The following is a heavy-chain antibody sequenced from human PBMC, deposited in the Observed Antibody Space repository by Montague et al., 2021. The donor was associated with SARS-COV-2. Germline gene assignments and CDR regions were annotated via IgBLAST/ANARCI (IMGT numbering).Heavy chain of an antibody. V-gene: IGHV4-34*01. D-gene: IGHD3-10*01. J-gene: IGHJ4*02. CDR2: INHRGTT. Sequence: SETLSLTCAVYGGSFSVSGYYWSWIRQPQGKGLEWIGEINHRGTTTNNPSLKSRVTMSVDTSKNQFSLKLSSVTAADTAVYYCARGARQGYGFRLGSFDYWGQGTLVTVSS. CDR3: ARGARQGYGFRLGSFDY. CDR1: GGSFSVSGYY.